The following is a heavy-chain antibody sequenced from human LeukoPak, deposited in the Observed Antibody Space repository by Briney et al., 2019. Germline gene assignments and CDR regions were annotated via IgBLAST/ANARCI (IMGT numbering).Heavy chain of an antibody. J-gene: IGHJ2*01. D-gene: IGHD5-24*01. V-gene: IGHV4-39*07. CDR3: ATSFRRDGYNRWYFDL. CDR1: GGSISSSSYY. Sequence: PSETLSLTCTVSGGSISSSSYYWGWIRQPPGKGLEWIGSIYYSGSTYYNPSLKSRVTISVDTSKNQFSLKLSSVTAADTAVYYCATSFRRDGYNRWYFDLWGRGTLVTVSS. CDR2: IYYSGST.